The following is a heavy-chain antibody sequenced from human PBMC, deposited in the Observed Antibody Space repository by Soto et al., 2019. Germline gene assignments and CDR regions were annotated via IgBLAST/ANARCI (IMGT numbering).Heavy chain of an antibody. J-gene: IGHJ6*04. V-gene: IGHV3-33*01. CDR1: GFTFSSYG. D-gene: IGHD3-10*01. CDR2: IWYDGSNK. CDR3: ARERISMVRGVIDELYYYYYGMEV. Sequence: LRLSCAASGFTFSSYGMHWVRQAPVKGLEWVAVIWYDGSNKYYADSVKGRFTISRDNSKNTLYLQMNSLRAEDTAVYYCARERISMVRGVIDELYYYYYGMEVWGEGTTVTVSS.